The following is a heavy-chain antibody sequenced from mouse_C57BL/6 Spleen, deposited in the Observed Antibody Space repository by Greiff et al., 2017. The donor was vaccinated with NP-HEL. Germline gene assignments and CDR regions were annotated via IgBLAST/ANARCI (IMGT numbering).Heavy chain of an antibody. CDR1: GYTFTDYE. J-gene: IGHJ3*01. CDR3: TRSLYSNYAWFAD. D-gene: IGHD2-5*01. CDR2: IDPETGGT. Sequence: QVQLQQSGAELVRPGASVTLSCKASGYTFTDYEMHWVKQTPVHGLEWIGAIDPETGGTAYNQKFKGKAILTADKSSSTAYMELRSLTSEDSAVYYCTRSLYSNYAWFADWGQGTLVTVSA. V-gene: IGHV1-15*01.